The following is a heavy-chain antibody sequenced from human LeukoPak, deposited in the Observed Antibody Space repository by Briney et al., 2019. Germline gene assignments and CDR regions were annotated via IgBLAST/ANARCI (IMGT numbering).Heavy chain of an antibody. CDR2: ISSGSSYI. CDR1: GFTFSSYW. CDR3: AVPLPSFYGMDV. D-gene: IGHD6-6*01. V-gene: IGHV3-21*01. Sequence: PGGSLRLSCAASGFTFSSYWMHWVRQAPGKGLEWVSSISSGSSYIYYADSVKGRFTISRDNAKNSLYLQMNSLRAEDTAVYYCAVPLPSFYGMDVWGQGTTVTVSS. J-gene: IGHJ6*02.